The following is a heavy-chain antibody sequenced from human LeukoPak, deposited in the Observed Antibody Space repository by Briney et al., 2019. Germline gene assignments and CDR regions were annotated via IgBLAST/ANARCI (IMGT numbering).Heavy chain of an antibody. CDR2: IYHSGST. CDR3: ARVGGKYIVGATMFYFEY. J-gene: IGHJ4*02. V-gene: IGHV4-38-2*02. CDR1: GYSISSGYY. D-gene: IGHD1-26*01. Sequence: SETLSLTCTVSGYSISSGYYWGWIRQPPGKGLEWIGSIYHSGSTYYNPSLKSRVTISVDTSKNQFSLKLSSVTAADTAVYYCARVGGKYIVGATMFYFEYWGQGTLVTVSS.